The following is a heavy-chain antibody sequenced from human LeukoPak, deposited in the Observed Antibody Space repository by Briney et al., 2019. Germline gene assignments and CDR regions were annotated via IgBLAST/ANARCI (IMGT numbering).Heavy chain of an antibody. J-gene: IGHJ4*02. V-gene: IGHV3-21*01. CDR2: ISSSSSYI. Sequence: PGGSLRLSCAASGFTFSSYSMNWVRQAPGKGLEWAPSISSSSSYIYYADSVKGRFTISRDNAKNSLYLQMNSLRAEDTAVYYCARAEYSGYDWTDYWGQGTLVTVSS. CDR3: ARAEYSGYDWTDY. D-gene: IGHD5-12*01. CDR1: GFTFSSYS.